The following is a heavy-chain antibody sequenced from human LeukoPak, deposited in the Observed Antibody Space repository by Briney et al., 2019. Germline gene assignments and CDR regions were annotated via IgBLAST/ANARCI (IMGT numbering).Heavy chain of an antibody. CDR1: GFTVSINY. V-gene: IGHV3-66*02. J-gene: IGHJ3*02. D-gene: IGHD3-22*01. CDR2: LYSGGST. Sequence: GGSLRLSCAASGFTVSINYMGWVRQAPGKGLEWVSVLYSGGSTYYPDSVKGRFTISRDNSQNTLYLQMDSLRPEDTAVYYCARLSDSSTYGAFDIWGHGTMVTVSS. CDR3: ARLSDSSTYGAFDI.